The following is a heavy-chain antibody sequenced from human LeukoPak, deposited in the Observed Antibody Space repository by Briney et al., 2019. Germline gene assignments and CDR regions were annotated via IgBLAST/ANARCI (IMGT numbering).Heavy chain of an antibody. Sequence: SETLSLTCTVSGGSISSSSYYWGWIRQPPGKGLEWIGSIYYSGSTYYNPSLKSRVTISVDTSKNQFSLKLSSVTAADTAVYYCARFAGTVVVPAAMARSFDYWGRGTLVTVSS. CDR3: ARFAGTVVVPAAMARSFDY. CDR1: GGSISSSSYY. V-gene: IGHV4-39*07. CDR2: IYYSGST. D-gene: IGHD2-2*01. J-gene: IGHJ4*02.